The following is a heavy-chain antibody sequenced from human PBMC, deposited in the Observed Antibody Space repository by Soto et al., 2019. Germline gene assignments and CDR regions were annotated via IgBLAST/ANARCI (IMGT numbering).Heavy chain of an antibody. Sequence: QVQLVESGGGVVQPGRSLRLSCAASGFTFSSYAMHWVRQAPGKGLESVAVIPYDGSNKYYADSVKGRFTISRDNSKNTLYLQMNSLRAEDTAVYYCARVAPPTSYYYYGMDVWGQRTTVTVSS. CDR1: GFTFSSYA. V-gene: IGHV3-30-3*01. CDR3: ARVAPPTSYYYYGMDV. CDR2: IPYDGSNK. J-gene: IGHJ6*02.